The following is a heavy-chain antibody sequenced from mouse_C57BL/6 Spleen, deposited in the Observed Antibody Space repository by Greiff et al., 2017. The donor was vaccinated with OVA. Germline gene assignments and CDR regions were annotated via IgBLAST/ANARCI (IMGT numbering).Heavy chain of an antibody. CDR1: GYSITSGYY. V-gene: IGHV3-6*01. CDR2: ISYDGSN. J-gene: IGHJ3*01. Sequence: EVQLVESGPGLVKPSQSLSLTCSVTGYSITSGYYWNWIRQFPGNKLEWMGYISYDGSNNYNPSLKNRISITRDTSKNQFFLKLNSVTTEDTATYYCARGVLLEGFAYWGQGTLVTVSA. CDR3: ARGVLLEGFAY. D-gene: IGHD2-14*01.